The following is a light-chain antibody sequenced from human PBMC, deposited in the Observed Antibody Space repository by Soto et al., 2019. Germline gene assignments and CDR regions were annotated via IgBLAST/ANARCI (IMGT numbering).Light chain of an antibody. Sequence: QSVLAQPASVSGSPGQSITISCTGSFSDIAVFNYVSWYQQYPGRAPKLLIYQVTSRASGVSHRFSGSKSGNTASLTISGLQPEDEAEYYCNSYSSTNFYVFGPGTKVTVL. CDR2: QVT. V-gene: IGLV2-14*01. J-gene: IGLJ1*01. CDR3: NSYSSTNFYV. CDR1: FSDIAVFNY.